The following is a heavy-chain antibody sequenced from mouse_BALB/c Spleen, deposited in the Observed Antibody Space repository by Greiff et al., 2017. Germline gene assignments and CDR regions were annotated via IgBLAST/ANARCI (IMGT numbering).Heavy chain of an antibody. V-gene: IGHV14-1*02. CDR1: GFNIKDYY. CDR2: IDPENGNT. J-gene: IGHJ2*01. D-gene: IGHD6-1*01. Sequence: EVQLHQSGAELVRPGALVKLSCKASGFNIKDYYMHWVKQRPEQGLEWIGWIDPENGNTIYDPKFQGKASITADTSSNTAYLQLSSLTSEDTAVYYCARDTNYWGQGTTLTVSS. CDR3: ARDTNY.